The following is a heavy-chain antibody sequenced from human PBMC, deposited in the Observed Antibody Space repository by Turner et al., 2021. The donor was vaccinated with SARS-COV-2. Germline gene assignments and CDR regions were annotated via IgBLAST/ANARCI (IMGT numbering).Heavy chain of an antibody. CDR2: IKSKADNGTT. V-gene: IGHV3-15*01. Sequence: EVQLVESGGGLVKPGGSLKLSCTASGGFTFNKAWMSWVRQSLGKGLEWVGRIKSKADNGTTHYAAPVKGRFTISRDDSNNTLYLKMKSQKTEDTAVYYCTTGPALSLRWGQGTLVTVSS. J-gene: IGHJ4*02. CDR1: GGFTFNKAW. CDR3: TTGPALSLR.